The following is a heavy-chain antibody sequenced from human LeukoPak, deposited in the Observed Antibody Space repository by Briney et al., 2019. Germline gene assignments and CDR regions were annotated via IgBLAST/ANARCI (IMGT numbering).Heavy chain of an antibody. CDR2: ISYDGSNK. J-gene: IGHJ4*02. V-gene: IGHV3-30*03. CDR3: ARIHDYGDYYFDY. Sequence: GGSLRLSCAASGFTFSSYGMHWVRQAPGKGLEWVAVISYDGSNKYYADSVKGRFTISGDNSKNTLYLQMNSLRAEDTAVYYCARIHDYGDYYFDYWGQGTLVTVSS. CDR1: GFTFSSYG. D-gene: IGHD4-17*01.